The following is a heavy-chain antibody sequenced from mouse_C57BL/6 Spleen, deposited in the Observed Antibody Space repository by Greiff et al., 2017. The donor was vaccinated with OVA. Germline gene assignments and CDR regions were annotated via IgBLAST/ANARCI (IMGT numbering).Heavy chain of an antibody. CDR3: ARHRDYAFAY. CDR2: ISGGGGNT. V-gene: IGHV5-9*01. Sequence: EVHLVESGGGLVKPGGSLKLSCAASGFTFSSYTMSWVRQTPEKRLEWVATISGGGGNTYYPDSVKGRFTISRDNAKNTLYLQMSSLRSEDTALYDCARHRDYAFAYWGQGTLVTVSA. D-gene: IGHD1-1*01. CDR1: GFTFSSYT. J-gene: IGHJ3*01.